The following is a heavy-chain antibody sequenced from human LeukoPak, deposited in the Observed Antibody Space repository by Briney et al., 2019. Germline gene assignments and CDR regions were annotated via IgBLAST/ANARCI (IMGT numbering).Heavy chain of an antibody. CDR1: GFTFSDYY. CDR3: ARPGGYSYGSYCFDY. J-gene: IGHJ4*02. Sequence: GGSLRLSCAAPGFTFSDYYMSWIRQAPGKGLEWVSYISSSSSYTNYADSVKGRFTISRDNAKNSLYLQLNSLRAEDTAVYYCARPGGYSYGSYCFDYWGQGALVTVSS. V-gene: IGHV3-11*03. D-gene: IGHD5-18*01. CDR2: ISSSSSYT.